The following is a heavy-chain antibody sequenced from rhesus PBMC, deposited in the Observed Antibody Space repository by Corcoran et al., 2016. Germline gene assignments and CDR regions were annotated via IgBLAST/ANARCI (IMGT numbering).Heavy chain of an antibody. J-gene: IGHJ4*01. D-gene: IGHD3-16*01. Sequence: QLQLQESGPGLVKPSETLSVTCAVTGGSISSNYWSWIRQPPWKGLEWIGRSYGCGSSNKYNHSLRSRVTLSVDTSKNQLSLKLSSGTAADTDVYYCARHSLYYYSGSYPDYWGQGVLVTVSS. V-gene: IGHV4-169*01. CDR2: SYGCGSSN. CDR1: GGSISSNY. CDR3: ARHSLYYYSGSYPDY.